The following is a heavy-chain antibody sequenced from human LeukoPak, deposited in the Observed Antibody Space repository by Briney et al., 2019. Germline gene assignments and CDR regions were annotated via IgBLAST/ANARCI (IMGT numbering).Heavy chain of an antibody. J-gene: IGHJ6*03. CDR2: ISAYNGNT. V-gene: IGHV1-18*01. Sequence: GASVKVSCKSSGYTFTSYGISWVRQAPGQGLEWMGWISAYNGNTNYAQKHQGRVTMTTDTSTSTAYMELRSLRSDDTAVYYCARGSSSNEYYYYMDVWGKGTTVTVSS. D-gene: IGHD1-1*01. CDR3: ARGSSSNEYYYYMDV. CDR1: GYTFTSYG.